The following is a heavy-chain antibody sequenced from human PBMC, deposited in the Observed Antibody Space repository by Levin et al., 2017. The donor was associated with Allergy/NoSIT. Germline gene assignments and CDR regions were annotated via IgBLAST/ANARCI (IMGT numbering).Heavy chain of an antibody. D-gene: IGHD6-6*01. Sequence: SETLSLTCTVSGGSISSSSYYWGWIRQPPGKGLEWIGSIYYSGSTYYNPSLKSRVTISVDTSKNQFSLKLSSVTAADTAVYYCARRGESSSDYYMDDWGKGTTVTVSS. CDR2: IYYSGST. V-gene: IGHV4-39*01. J-gene: IGHJ6*03. CDR1: GGSISSSSYY. CDR3: ARRGESSSDYYMDD.